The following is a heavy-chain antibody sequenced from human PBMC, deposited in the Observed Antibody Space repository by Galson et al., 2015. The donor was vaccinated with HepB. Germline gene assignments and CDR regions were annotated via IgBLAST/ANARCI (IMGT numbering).Heavy chain of an antibody. CDR2: IDNSGST. D-gene: IGHD3-16*01. V-gene: IGHV4-61*01. CDR1: GGSVRSGSYY. CDR3: TGDRWFYTPDF. J-gene: IGHJ2*01. Sequence: SETLSLTCTVSGGSVRSGSYYWSWIRQPPGKGLEWIGYIDNSGSTNYNPSLKSRVTVSVDTSKNQFSLRLSSVTAADTAVYYCTGDRWFYTPDFWGRGTLVTVSS.